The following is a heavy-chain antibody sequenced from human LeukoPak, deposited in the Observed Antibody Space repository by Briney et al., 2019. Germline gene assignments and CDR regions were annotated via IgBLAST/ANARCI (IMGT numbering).Heavy chain of an antibody. CDR2: IYYSGST. CDR1: GGSISSSSSY. Sequence: SETLSLTCTVSGGSISSSSSYWGWIRQSPGKGLEWIGSIYYSGSTYYNPSLKSRVTISVDTSKNQFSLKLRSVTAADTAVYYCARPRSADAIYEGFDIWGQGTMVTVSS. CDR3: ARPRSADAIYEGFDI. D-gene: IGHD5/OR15-5a*01. J-gene: IGHJ3*02. V-gene: IGHV4-39*01.